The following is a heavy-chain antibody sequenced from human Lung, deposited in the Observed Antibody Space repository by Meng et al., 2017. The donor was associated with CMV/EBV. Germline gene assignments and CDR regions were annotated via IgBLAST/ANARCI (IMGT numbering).Heavy chain of an antibody. CDR3: AKSEDYYGSGSPWEAFDI. CDR2: ISGSGGST. J-gene: IGHJ3*02. V-gene: IGHV3-23*01. Sequence: GEXXTISCAASGFTFSSYAMSWVRQAPGKGLEWVSAISGSGGSTYYADSVKGRFTISRDNSKNTLYLQMNSLRAEDTAVYYCAKSEDYYGSGSPWEAFDIWXQGTXVTVSS. D-gene: IGHD3-10*01. CDR1: GFTFSSYA.